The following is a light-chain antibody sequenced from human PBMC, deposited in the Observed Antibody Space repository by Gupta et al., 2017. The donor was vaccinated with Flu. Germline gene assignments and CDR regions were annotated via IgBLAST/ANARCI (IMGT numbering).Light chain of an antibody. V-gene: IGLV2-23*03. J-gene: IGLJ2*01. CDR1: SSDVGSYNL. Sequence: SITISCTGTSSDVGSYNLVSWYQQHPGKAPKLMIYEGSKRPSGVSNRFSGSKSGNTASLTISGLQAEDEADYYCCSYAGSSTFLFGGGTKLTVL. CDR2: EGS. CDR3: CSYAGSSTFL.